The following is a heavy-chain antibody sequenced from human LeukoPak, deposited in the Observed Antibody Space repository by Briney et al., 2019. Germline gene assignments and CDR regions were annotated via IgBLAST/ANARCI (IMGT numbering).Heavy chain of an antibody. CDR3: ARGYSSGWYGDH. CDR1: GFTFSSYA. Sequence: PGRSLRLSSAAPGFTFSSYAMHWVRQAPGKGLEWVAVISYDGSNKYYADSVKGRFTISRDNSKNTLYLQMNSLRAEDTALYYCARGYSSGWYGDHWGQGTLVTVFS. D-gene: IGHD6-19*01. CDR2: ISYDGSNK. J-gene: IGHJ1*01. V-gene: IGHV3-30*14.